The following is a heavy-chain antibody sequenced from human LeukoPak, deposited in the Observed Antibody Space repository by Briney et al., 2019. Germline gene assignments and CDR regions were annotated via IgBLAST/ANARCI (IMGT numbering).Heavy chain of an antibody. CDR1: GGSINNYY. V-gene: IGHV4-4*07. CDR2: VYTSGNT. Sequence: SETLSLTCTVSGGSINNYYWDWIRQPAGKGLEWIGRVYTSGNTNYNPSLKSRVTMSVDKSQNQFSLKLGSVTAADTAMYYCARGGRWGVSSVFRYFDSWGQGTLVTVSS. CDR3: ARGGRWGVSSVFRYFDS. J-gene: IGHJ4*02. D-gene: IGHD3-10*01.